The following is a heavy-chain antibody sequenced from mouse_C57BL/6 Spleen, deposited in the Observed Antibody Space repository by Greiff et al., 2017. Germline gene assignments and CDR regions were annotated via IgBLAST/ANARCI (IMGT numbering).Heavy chain of an antibody. CDR2: ISSGGSYT. CDR3: AGETYYSKGWYCEV. D-gene: IGHD2-5*01. CDR1: GFTFSSYG. Sequence: EVMLVESGGDLVKPGGSLKLSCAASGFTFSSYGMSWVRQTPDKRLEWVATISSGGSYTYYPDSVKGRITISKDNAKNTLYLQMRSLKSEDTAMYDCAGETYYSKGWYCEVWGTGATVTVSS. V-gene: IGHV5-6*01. J-gene: IGHJ1*03.